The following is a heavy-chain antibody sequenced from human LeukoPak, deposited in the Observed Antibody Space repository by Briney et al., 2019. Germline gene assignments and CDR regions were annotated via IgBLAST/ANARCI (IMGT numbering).Heavy chain of an antibody. D-gene: IGHD3-22*01. J-gene: IGHJ4*02. Sequence: GASVKVSCKASGYTFTSYGISWVRQAPGQGLEWMGWISAYNGNTNYAQKLQGRVTMTTDTSTSTAYMELRSLRSDDTAVYYCARDPMYYYDSSGYYKTTDYWGQGILVTVSS. V-gene: IGHV1-18*01. CDR3: ARDPMYYYDSSGYYKTTDY. CDR2: ISAYNGNT. CDR1: GYTFTSYG.